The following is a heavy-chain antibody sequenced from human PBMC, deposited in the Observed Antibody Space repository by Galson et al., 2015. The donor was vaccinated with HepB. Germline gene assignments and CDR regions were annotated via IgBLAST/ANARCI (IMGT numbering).Heavy chain of an antibody. J-gene: IGHJ4*02. CDR3: ARRGGRRDEDN. CDR1: GFTFSSYS. V-gene: IGHV3-48*01. CDR2: ISSSGSSK. Sequence: SLRLSCAASGFTFSSYSMNWVRQAPGRGLEWVSYISSSGSSKTYADSVEGRFTISRDNVKNLLYLQMNSLRAEDTALYCCARRGGRRDEDNWGQGTLVTVSS. D-gene: IGHD5-24*01.